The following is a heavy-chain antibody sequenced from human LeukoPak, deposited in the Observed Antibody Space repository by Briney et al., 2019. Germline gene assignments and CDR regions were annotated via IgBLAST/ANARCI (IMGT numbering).Heavy chain of an antibody. CDR3: ARTRRVLRFASSAFDI. V-gene: IGHV4-61*02. D-gene: IGHD3-3*01. CDR2: IYTSGST. CDR1: GGSISSGSYY. Sequence: PSQTLSLTCTVSGGSISSGSYYWSWIRQPAGKGLEWIGRIYTSGSTNYNPSLKSRVTISVDTSKNQFSLKLSSVTAADTAVYYCARTRRVLRFASSAFDIWGQGTVVTVSS. J-gene: IGHJ3*02.